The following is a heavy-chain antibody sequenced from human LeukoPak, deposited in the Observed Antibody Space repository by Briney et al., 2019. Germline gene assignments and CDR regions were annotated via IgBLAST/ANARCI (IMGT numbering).Heavy chain of an antibody. D-gene: IGHD3-9*01. CDR2: IFHTGST. V-gene: IGHV4-30-2*01. Sequence: SQTLSLTCVVSGDSISSGTYSWSWIRQPPGKGLEWIGYIFHTGSTFYNPSLKSRVTISVDTSKNQFSLRLNSVTAADTAVYYCAREPYYDILTGSNWFDPWGQGTLVTVSS. CDR1: GDSISSGTYS. CDR3: AREPYYDILTGSNWFDP. J-gene: IGHJ5*02.